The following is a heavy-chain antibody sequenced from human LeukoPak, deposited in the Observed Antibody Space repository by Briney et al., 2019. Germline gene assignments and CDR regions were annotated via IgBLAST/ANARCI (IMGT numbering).Heavy chain of an antibody. D-gene: IGHD3-10*01. Sequence: SETLSLTCSVSGGSISSYYWSWIRQPPGKGLEWIGYIYYSGRTSYNPSLKSRVTISVDTSKNQFSLRLNSVTAADTALYYCARDSGTTGEVKFDPWGQGTLVTVSS. CDR1: GGSISSYY. CDR2: IYYSGRT. J-gene: IGHJ5*02. CDR3: ARDSGTTGEVKFDP. V-gene: IGHV4-59*01.